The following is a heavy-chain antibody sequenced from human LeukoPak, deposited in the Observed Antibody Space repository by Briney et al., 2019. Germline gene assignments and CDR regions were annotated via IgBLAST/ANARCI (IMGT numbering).Heavy chain of an antibody. J-gene: IGHJ4*02. CDR2: IYAPGSS. D-gene: IGHD2-15*01. CDR1: GDSISGYY. CDR3: ARDLEDFDSPANDY. Sequence: PSETLSLTCTVSGDSISGYYWAWIRQPAGKGLEWIGHIYAPGSSNYSPSFKSRVTMSIDMSNNQFSLRVNSVTASDTAMYYCARDLEDFDSPANDYWGQGTNVIVPP. V-gene: IGHV4-4*07.